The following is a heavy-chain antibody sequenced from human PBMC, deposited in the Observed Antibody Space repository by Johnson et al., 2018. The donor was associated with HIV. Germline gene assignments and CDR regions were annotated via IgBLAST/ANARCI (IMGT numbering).Heavy chain of an antibody. D-gene: IGHD1-1*01. CDR3: AREELEPDVFDI. CDR1: GFTFSSYA. Sequence: VQLVESGGGVVQPGRSLRLSCAASGFTFSSYAMHWVRQAPGKGLEWVAVISYDGSNKYYADSVKGRFTISRDNSKNTLYLQMNSLRAEDTAVYYCAREELEPDVFDIWGQGTVVIVSS. CDR2: ISYDGSNK. V-gene: IGHV3-30-3*01. J-gene: IGHJ3*02.